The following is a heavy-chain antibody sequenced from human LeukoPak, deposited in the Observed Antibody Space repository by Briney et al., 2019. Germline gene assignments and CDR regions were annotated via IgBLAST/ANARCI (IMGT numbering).Heavy chain of an antibody. V-gene: IGHV3-7*01. CDR3: ARDRGYFDN. Sequence: PGGSLRLSCEANNYCMTWVRQAPGTGLEWVANIKQDGSEKYYADSVKGRFTISRDNGKNSLYLQMNSLRAEDTAVYYCARDRGYFDNWGQGTLVTVSS. CDR2: IKQDGSEK. J-gene: IGHJ4*02. CDR1: NYC.